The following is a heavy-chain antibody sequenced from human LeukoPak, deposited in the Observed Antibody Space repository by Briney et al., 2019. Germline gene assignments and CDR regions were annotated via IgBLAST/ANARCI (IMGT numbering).Heavy chain of an antibody. CDR3: ARLEVSGYSYGSFDY. CDR1: GGSISSGGYY. Sequence: PSQTLSLTCTVSGGSISSGGYYWSWIRQHPGKGLEWIGYIYYSGSTYYNPSLKSRVTISVDTSKNQFSLKLSSVTAADTAVYYCARLEVSGYSYGSFDYWGQGTLVTVSS. D-gene: IGHD5-18*01. V-gene: IGHV4-31*03. CDR2: IYYSGST. J-gene: IGHJ4*02.